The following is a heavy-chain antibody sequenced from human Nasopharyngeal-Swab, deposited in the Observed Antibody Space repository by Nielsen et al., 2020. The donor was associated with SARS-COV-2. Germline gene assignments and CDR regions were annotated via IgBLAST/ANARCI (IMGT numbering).Heavy chain of an antibody. Sequence: GESLKISCTASGFTFNTYSMNWVRQAPGKGLVWVSRINSDGSSTSYADSVKGRFTISRDNAKNTLYLQMNSLRAEDTAVYYCASRGYTSSTVGVYWGQGTLVTVSS. V-gene: IGHV3-74*01. CDR1: GFTFNTYS. J-gene: IGHJ4*02. CDR3: ASRGYTSSTVGVY. CDR2: INSDGSST. D-gene: IGHD6-13*01.